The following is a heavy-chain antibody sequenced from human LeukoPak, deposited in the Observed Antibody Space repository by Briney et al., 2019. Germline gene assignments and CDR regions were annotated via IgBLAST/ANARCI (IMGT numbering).Heavy chain of an antibody. CDR3: AREEAAAGRSFDY. CDR2: IYYSGAT. V-gene: IGHV4-59*01. D-gene: IGHD6-13*01. Sequence: SETLSLTCIVSGGSINSYYWTWIRQPPGKGLEWIGYIYYSGATNSNPSLKSRVTISVDTSKNQFSLNLTSVTAADTAVYYCAREEAAAGRSFDYWGQGILVTVSS. J-gene: IGHJ4*02. CDR1: GGSINSYY.